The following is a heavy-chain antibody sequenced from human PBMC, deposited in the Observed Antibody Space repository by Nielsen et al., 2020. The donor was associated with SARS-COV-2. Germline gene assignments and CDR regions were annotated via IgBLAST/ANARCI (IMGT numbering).Heavy chain of an antibody. CDR1: GFTFSSYS. CDR3: ARDLSGYSSGYLGYYFDY. CDR2: IYRSSTTI. Sequence: GESLKISCAASGFTFSSYSMNWVRQAPGKGLEWVSYIYRSSTTIYYADSVKGRFTISRDNAKNSLFLQMNSLRAEDTAVYYCARDLSGYSSGYLGYYFDYWGQGTLVTVSS. D-gene: IGHD5-18*01. J-gene: IGHJ4*02. V-gene: IGHV3-48*01.